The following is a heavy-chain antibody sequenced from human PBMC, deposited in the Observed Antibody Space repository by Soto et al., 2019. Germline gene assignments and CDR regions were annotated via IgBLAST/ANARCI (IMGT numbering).Heavy chain of an antibody. V-gene: IGHV1-69*13. CDR1: GGTFSSYA. Sequence: SVKVSCKASGGTFSSYAISWVRQSPGQGLEWMGGIIPIFGTANYAQKFQGRVTITADESTSTAYMELSSLRSEDSAVYYCARGGAEYNWLDYWGQGTLVTVS. D-gene: IGHD1-20*01. CDR2: IIPIFGTA. J-gene: IGHJ4*02. CDR3: ARGGAEYNWLDY.